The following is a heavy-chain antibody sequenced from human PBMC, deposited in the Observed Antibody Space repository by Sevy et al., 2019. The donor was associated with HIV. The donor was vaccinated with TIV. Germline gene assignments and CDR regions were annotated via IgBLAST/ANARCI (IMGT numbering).Heavy chain of an antibody. V-gene: IGHV1-69*13. J-gene: IGHJ6*02. Sequence: ASVKVSCKASGGTFSSYAISWVRQAPGQGLEWMGGIIPIFGTANYAQKFQGRVTITADESTSTAYMELSSLRSEDTAVYYCAGEFGRNSYSSNLGYYYYGMDVWGQGTTVTVSS. CDR2: IIPIFGTA. CDR1: GGTFSSYA. CDR3: AGEFGRNSYSSNLGYYYYGMDV. D-gene: IGHD2-2*01.